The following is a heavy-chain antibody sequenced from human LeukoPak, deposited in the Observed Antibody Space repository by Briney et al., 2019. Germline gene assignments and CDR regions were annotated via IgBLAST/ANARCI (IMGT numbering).Heavy chain of an antibody. Sequence: TSVKVSCKASGYTFTSYDINWVRQATGQGLEWMGWMNPNSGNTGYAQKFQGRVTITADESTSTAYMELSSLRSEDTAVYYCARSYYDSSGYYPFDYWGQGTLVTVSS. V-gene: IGHV1-8*01. CDR1: GYTFTSYD. J-gene: IGHJ4*02. CDR2: MNPNSGNT. CDR3: ARSYYDSSGYYPFDY. D-gene: IGHD3-22*01.